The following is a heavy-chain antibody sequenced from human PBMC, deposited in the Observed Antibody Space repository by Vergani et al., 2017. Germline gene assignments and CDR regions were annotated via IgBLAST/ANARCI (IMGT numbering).Heavy chain of an antibody. CDR3: ARGYDSSGYHFDY. J-gene: IGHJ4*02. CDR1: GGSISSYY. Sequence: QVQLQESGPGLVKPSETLSLTCTVSGGSISSYYWSWIRQPPGKGLEWIGYIYYSGSTNYNPSLKSRVTISVDTSKNQFSLKLSSVTAADTAVYYCARGYDSSGYHFDYWGQGTLVTVSS. CDR2: IYYSGST. V-gene: IGHV4-59*01. D-gene: IGHD3-22*01.